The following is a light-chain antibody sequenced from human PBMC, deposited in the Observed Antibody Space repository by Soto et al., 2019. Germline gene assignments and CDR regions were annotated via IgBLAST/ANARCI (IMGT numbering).Light chain of an antibody. V-gene: IGKV3-15*01. CDR2: GAS. J-gene: IGKJ2*01. CDR1: QSIASN. Sequence: EIVMTQSPATLSVSPGERVTLSCRASQSIASNLAWYQQKPGQAPRLLVHGASTRATGIPGRFSGSGSGTEFTLTISSLQSEDFAVYYCQQHNYWPSFGQGTKLEL. CDR3: QQHNYWPS.